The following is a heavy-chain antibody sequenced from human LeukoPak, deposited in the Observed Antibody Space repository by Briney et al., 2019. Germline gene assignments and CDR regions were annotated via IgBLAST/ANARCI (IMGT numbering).Heavy chain of an antibody. Sequence: SETLSLTCTVSGGSISTYYWNWIRQPAGKGLEWIGRIYTSGSTNYNPSLKSRVTMSVDTSKNQFSLKLSSVTAADTAVYYCARSRNSPSLPNDYWGQGTLVTVSS. D-gene: IGHD4-23*01. CDR2: IYTSGST. CDR1: GGSISTYY. V-gene: IGHV4-4*07. CDR3: ARSRNSPSLPNDY. J-gene: IGHJ4*02.